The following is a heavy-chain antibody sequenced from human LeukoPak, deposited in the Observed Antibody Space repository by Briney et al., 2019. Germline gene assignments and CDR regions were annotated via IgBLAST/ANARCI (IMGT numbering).Heavy chain of an antibody. CDR1: GFTFITYA. Sequence: GGSLRLSCAASGFTFITYAMSWVRQAPGKGLEWVSGIRGNGDSAYYADSVKGRFTISRDNSKNTLYLQLNSLRAEDTAVYYCARGQSCSSSSCYVIGAFDVWGQGTMVTVSS. D-gene: IGHD2-2*01. V-gene: IGHV3-23*01. CDR2: IRGNGDSA. J-gene: IGHJ3*01. CDR3: ARGQSCSSSSCYVIGAFDV.